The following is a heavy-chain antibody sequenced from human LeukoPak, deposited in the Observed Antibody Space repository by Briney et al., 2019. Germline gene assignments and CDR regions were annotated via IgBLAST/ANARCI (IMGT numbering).Heavy chain of an antibody. CDR1: GFTFSSYS. D-gene: IGHD3-10*01. CDR2: ISSSSSTI. CDR3: ARPPLYYYGSGSPIDAFDI. J-gene: IGHJ3*02. Sequence: GGSLRLSCAASGFTFSSYSMNWVRQAPGKGLEWVSYISSSSSTIYYADSVKGRFTISRDNAKNSLYLQMNSLRAEDTAVYYCARPPLYYYGSGSPIDAFDIWGQGTMVTVSS. V-gene: IGHV3-48*01.